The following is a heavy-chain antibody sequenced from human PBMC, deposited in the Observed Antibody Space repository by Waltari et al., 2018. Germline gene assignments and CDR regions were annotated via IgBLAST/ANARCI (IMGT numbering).Heavy chain of an antibody. CDR2: IYYSGGT. D-gene: IGHD1-26*01. Sequence: QLQLQESGPGLVKPSETLSLTCTVSGGSISSSSYYWGWIRQPPGKGLEWIGSIYYSGGTYYNPSLKSRVTISVDTSKNQFSLKLSSVTAADTAVYYCARQRGSYHGYFDYWGQGTLVTVSS. V-gene: IGHV4-39*01. CDR1: GGSISSSSYY. CDR3: ARQRGSYHGYFDY. J-gene: IGHJ4*02.